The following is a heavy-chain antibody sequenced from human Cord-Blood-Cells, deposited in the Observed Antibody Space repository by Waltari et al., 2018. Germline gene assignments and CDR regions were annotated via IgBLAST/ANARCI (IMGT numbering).Heavy chain of an antibody. CDR1: GYTFTSYY. V-gene: IGHV1-46*01. D-gene: IGHD1-26*01. Sequence: QVQLVQSGAEVKKPGASLKVSCKASGYTFTSYYKHWVRQAPGQGLEWMGIINPSGGSTSYAQKFQGRVTMTRDTSTSTVYMELSSLRSEDTAVYYCASVTVGGSYDYWGQGTLVTVSS. J-gene: IGHJ4*02. CDR3: ASVTVGGSYDY. CDR2: INPSGGST.